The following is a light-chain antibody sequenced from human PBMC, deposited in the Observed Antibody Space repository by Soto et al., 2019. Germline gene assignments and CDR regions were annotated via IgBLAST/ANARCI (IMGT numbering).Light chain of an antibody. Sequence: PGARATLSCRASQSVSSSYLAWYQQKPGQAPRLLIYGASSRATGIPDRFSGSGSGTDFTLTISRLEPEDFAMYYCQHYGSSPPMYTLGQGTKRESK. CDR1: QSVSSSY. J-gene: IGKJ2*01. CDR3: QHYGSSPPMYT. CDR2: GAS. V-gene: IGKV3-20*01.